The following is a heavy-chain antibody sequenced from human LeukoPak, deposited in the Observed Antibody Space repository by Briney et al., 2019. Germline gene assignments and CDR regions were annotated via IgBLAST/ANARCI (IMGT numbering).Heavy chain of an antibody. Sequence: GGSLRLSCAASGFTFSTYWMTWVRQAPGKGLEWVANINEGGSEKFYVDSVKGRFTIYRDNAKKSVYLQMNSLIAEDTALYYCARDQGAAGDYWGQGTLVTVSS. CDR3: ARDQGAAGDY. J-gene: IGHJ4*02. V-gene: IGHV3-7*01. CDR1: GFTFSTYW. CDR2: INEGGSEK. D-gene: IGHD6-13*01.